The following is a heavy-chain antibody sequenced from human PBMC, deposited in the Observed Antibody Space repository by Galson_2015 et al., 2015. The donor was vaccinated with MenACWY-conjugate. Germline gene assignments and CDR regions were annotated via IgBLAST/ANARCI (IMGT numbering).Heavy chain of an antibody. CDR2: ISHSGST. V-gene: IGHV4-34*01. J-gene: IGHJ4*02. CDR3: ARWRSDSSGWYSDY. Sequence: SETLSLACAVYGDSFSGYYWSWIRQPPGKGLEWIGEISHSGSTNYNPSLKSRVTISLDTSKNQFSLRLSSVTAADTAVYYCARWRSDSSGWYSDYWGQGTLVTVSS. D-gene: IGHD6-25*01. CDR1: GDSFSGYY.